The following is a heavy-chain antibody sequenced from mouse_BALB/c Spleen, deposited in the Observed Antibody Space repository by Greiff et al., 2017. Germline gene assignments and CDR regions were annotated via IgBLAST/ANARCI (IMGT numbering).Heavy chain of an antibody. V-gene: IGHV1-87*01. J-gene: IGHJ2*01. CDR2: IYPGDGDT. D-gene: IGHD4-1*01. CDR1: GYTFTSYW. CDR3: AREGTGTDHFDD. Sequence: VKLQESGAELARPGASVKLSCKASGYTFTSYWMQWVKQRPGQGLEWIGAIYPGDGDTRYTQKFKGKATLTADKSSSTAYMQLSSLASEDSAVYYCAREGTGTDHFDDWGQGTTLTVSS.